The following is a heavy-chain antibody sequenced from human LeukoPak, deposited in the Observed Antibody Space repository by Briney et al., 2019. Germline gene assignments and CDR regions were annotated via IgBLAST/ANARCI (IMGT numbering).Heavy chain of an antibody. CDR3: AETLVRGVITLGGDY. V-gene: IGHV3-23*01. CDR2: ISSSGGTT. J-gene: IGHJ4*02. D-gene: IGHD3-10*01. CDR1: GFTFSGFA. Sequence: GGSLRLSCAASGFTFSGFAMSWVRQAPGKGLEWVSAISSSGGTTYYADSVKGRFTISRDNSKNTLYLQMNSLRAEDTAVYYCAETLVRGVITLGGDYWGQGALVTVSS.